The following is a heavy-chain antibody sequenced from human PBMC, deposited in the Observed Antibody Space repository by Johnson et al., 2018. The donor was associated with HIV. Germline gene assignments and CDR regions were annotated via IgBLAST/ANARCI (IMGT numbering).Heavy chain of an antibody. CDR3: AREQATLWFRASGAAFNI. D-gene: IGHD3-10*01. Sequence: QVQLVESGGGVVQPGRSLRLSCAASGFTLTNYPMHWVRQAPGKGLEWVAVISFDGKNKFYAESVKGRFTISRDNAKNSLYLQMNSLRVEDTAVYYCAREQATLWFRASGAAFNIWGQGTSVTVSS. CDR1: GFTLTNYP. V-gene: IGHV3-30*04. J-gene: IGHJ3*02. CDR2: ISFDGKNK.